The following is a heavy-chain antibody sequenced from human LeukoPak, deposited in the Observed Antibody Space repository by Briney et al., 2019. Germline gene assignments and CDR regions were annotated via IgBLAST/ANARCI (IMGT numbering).Heavy chain of an antibody. V-gene: IGHV3-74*01. CDR2: IKSDGSST. J-gene: IGHJ4*02. Sequence: GGSLRLSCAASGFTFSSYAMTWVRQAPGKGLVWVSRIKSDGSSTSYADSVKGRFTITRDSAKNTLYLQMNSLRAEGTAVYYCARGTGNYYGYWGQGTLVTVSS. CDR3: ARGTGNYYGY. CDR1: GFTFSSYA. D-gene: IGHD3/OR15-3a*01.